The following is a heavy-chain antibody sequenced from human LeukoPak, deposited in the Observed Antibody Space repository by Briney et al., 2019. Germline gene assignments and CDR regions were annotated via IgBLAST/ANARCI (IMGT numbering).Heavy chain of an antibody. D-gene: IGHD3-10*01. CDR3: ATSYYYGSGSPSLYYYLDV. CDR2: IYYTGST. Sequence: SETLSLTCTVSGGSISSYYWSWIRQPPGKALEWIGYIYYTGSTNYNPSLKGRLTISLDTSKKQFSLKLSSVTAADTAVYYCATSYYYGSGSPSLYYYLDVWGKGTTVTVSS. J-gene: IGHJ6*03. V-gene: IGHV4-59*01. CDR1: GGSISSYY.